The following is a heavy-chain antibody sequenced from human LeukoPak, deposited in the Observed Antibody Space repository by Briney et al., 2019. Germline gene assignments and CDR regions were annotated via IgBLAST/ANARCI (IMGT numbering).Heavy chain of an antibody. Sequence: PSETLSLTCTVSGGSISSYYWSWIRQPAGKGLEWIGRIYTSGSTNYNPSLKSRVTMSVDTSKNQFSLKLSSVTVADTAVYYCARASYSGAARGAVNWFDPWGQGTLVTVSS. V-gene: IGHV4-4*07. CDR1: GGSISSYY. CDR3: ARASYSGAARGAVNWFDP. D-gene: IGHD6-6*01. CDR2: IYTSGST. J-gene: IGHJ5*02.